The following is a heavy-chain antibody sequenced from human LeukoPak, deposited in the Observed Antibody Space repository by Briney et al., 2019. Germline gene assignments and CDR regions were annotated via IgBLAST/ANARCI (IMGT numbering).Heavy chain of an antibody. J-gene: IGHJ3*02. Sequence: KAGGSLRLSCAASGFTFSNAWMSWVRQAPGKGLEWVGRIKSKTDGGTTDYAAPVKARFTISRDDSKNTLYLQMNSLKTEDTAVYYCTLSLLTHDTFDIWGQGTMVTVSS. CDR1: GFTFSNAW. CDR2: IKSKTDGGTT. CDR3: TLSLLTHDTFDI. V-gene: IGHV3-15*01. D-gene: IGHD2/OR15-2a*01.